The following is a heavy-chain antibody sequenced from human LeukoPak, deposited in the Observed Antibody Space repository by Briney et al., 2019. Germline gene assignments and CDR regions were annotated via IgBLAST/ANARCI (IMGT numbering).Heavy chain of an antibody. CDR3: AKAMDVVVVAASMDV. J-gene: IGHJ6*02. CDR1: GFTFSSYG. CDR2: IRYDGSNK. Sequence: GGSLRLSCAASGFTFSSYGMHWVRQAPGKGLEWVAFIRYDGSNKYYADSVKGRFTISRDNSKNTLYLQMNSLRAGDTAVYYCAKAMDVVVVAASMDVWGQGTTVTVSS. D-gene: IGHD2-15*01. V-gene: IGHV3-30*02.